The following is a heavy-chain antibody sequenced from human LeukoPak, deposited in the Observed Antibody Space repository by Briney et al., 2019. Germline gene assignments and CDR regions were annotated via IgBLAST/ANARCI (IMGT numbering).Heavy chain of an antibody. CDR1: GFTFSSYS. CDR3: ANLLGGNSEGGDFDY. Sequence: AGGTLRLSCAASGFTFSSYSMNWVRQAPGKGLERVSYISSSSSTIYYADSVKGRFTISRDNSKNTLYLQMNSLRAEDTAVYYCANLLGGNSEGGDFDYWGQGTLVTVSS. CDR2: ISSSSSTI. J-gene: IGHJ4*02. D-gene: IGHD4-23*01. V-gene: IGHV3-48*01.